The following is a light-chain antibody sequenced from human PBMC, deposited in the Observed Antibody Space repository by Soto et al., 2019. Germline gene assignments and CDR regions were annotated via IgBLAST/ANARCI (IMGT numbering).Light chain of an antibody. V-gene: IGKV3-11*01. Sequence: EIVLTQSPATLSLSPGEGATLSCRPSQIVGILLAWSQQKPGRAPRLVIYDASNRATGIPARFSGSGSGTDFPLTISSLEPEEFAVYYCQQRSNWPITFGQGTRLEIK. CDR1: QIVGIL. CDR3: QQRSNWPIT. J-gene: IGKJ5*01. CDR2: DAS.